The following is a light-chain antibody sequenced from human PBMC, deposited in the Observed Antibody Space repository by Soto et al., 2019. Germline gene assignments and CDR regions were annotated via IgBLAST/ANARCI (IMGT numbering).Light chain of an antibody. CDR2: GAS. CDR3: QQSYSTPRVT. CDR1: QSVNSN. Sequence: EIVMTQSPGTLPVSPGERATRSFRVSQSVNSNVAWYQQKPGQAPRLLIYGASTRATGIPARFSGSESGTEFTLTISSLQSEDFATYYCQQSYSTPRVTFGPGTKVDI. V-gene: IGKV3-15*01. J-gene: IGKJ3*01.